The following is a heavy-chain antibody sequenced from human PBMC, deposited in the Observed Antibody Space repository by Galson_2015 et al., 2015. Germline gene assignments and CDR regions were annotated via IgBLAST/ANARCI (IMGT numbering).Heavy chain of an antibody. CDR3: AREGGGSPGVWWFDP. V-gene: IGHV1-2*04. D-gene: IGHD2-15*01. J-gene: IGHJ5*02. CDR1: GYTFTGYY. CDR2: INPNSGGT. Sequence: SVKVSCKASGYTFTGYYMHWVRQAPGQGLEWMGWINPNSGGTNYAQKFQGWVTMTRDTSISTAYMELSRLRSDDTAVYYCAREGGGSPGVWWFDPWGQGTLVTVSS.